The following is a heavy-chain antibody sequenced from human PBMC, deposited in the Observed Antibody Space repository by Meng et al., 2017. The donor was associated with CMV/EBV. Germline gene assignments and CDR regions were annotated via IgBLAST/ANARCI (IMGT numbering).Heavy chain of an antibody. CDR1: ELRFADYA. CDR3: AKDRVPAQTNLRSDSFDL. D-gene: IGHD2-2*01. Sequence: GGSLRLSYAGSELRFADYAMHWVRQTPGKGLEWVAGITWNSRTTDYADSVKGRFTISRDHAKNSLYLQLDSLRVEDTALYFCAKDRVPAQTNLRSDSFDLWGQGTLVTVSS. CDR2: ITWNSRTT. V-gene: IGHV3-9*01. J-gene: IGHJ3*01.